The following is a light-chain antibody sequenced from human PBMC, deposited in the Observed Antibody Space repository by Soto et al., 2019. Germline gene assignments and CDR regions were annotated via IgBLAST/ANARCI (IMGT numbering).Light chain of an antibody. CDR2: DAS. CDR3: QQYDVPALT. V-gene: IGKV1-33*01. J-gene: IGKJ4*01. Sequence: DIQMTQSPSYLSASVGDRVTMTCQASQNINTYLNLYQQRPGQAPKLLIYDASILEPGVPSRFSGSGAGTEFTFTIDSLHPEDIATYYCQQYDVPALTFGGGTKVE. CDR1: QNINTY.